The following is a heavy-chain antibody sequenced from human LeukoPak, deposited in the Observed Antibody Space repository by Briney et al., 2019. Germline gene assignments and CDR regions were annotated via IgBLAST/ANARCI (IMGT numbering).Heavy chain of an antibody. CDR2: IIPILGIA. Sequence: SVKVSCKASGGTFTSYTISWVRRAPGQGLEWMGRIIPILGIANYAQKFQGRVTITADKSTSTAYMELSSLRSEDTAVYYCAIRPGEVDTAIAWGQGTLVTVSS. CDR1: GGTFTSYT. CDR3: AIRPGEVDTAIA. D-gene: IGHD5-18*01. V-gene: IGHV1-69*02. J-gene: IGHJ4*02.